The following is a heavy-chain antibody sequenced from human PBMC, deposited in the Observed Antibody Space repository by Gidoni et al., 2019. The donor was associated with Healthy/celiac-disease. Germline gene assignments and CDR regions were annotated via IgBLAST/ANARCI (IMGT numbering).Heavy chain of an antibody. Sequence: EVQLVESGGGLVQPGRSLRLSCTASGFTFGDYAMSWVRPVPGKGWEWVGFIRRKANGGTTEYAASVKGRFTISRDDYKSIAYLQMNSLKTEDTAVYYCTREDGYDFWSGYRNWGQGTLVTVSS. CDR3: TREDGYDFWSGYRN. J-gene: IGHJ4*02. D-gene: IGHD3-3*01. CDR2: IRRKANGGTT. CDR1: GFTFGDYA. V-gene: IGHV3-49*04.